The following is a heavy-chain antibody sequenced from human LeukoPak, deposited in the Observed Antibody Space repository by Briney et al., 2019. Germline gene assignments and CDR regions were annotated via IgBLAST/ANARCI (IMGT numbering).Heavy chain of an antibody. J-gene: IGHJ6*03. CDR3: ARDRCSSTSCGPYYYYYYMDV. CDR2: IIPIFGTA. V-gene: IGHV1-69*13. CDR1: GGTFSSYA. Sequence: ASVKVSCKASGGTFSSYAISWVRQAPGQGLEWMGGIIPIFGTANYAQKFQGRVTITADESTSTAYMELSSLRSADTAVYYCARDRCSSTSCGPYYYYYYMDVWGKGTTVTISS. D-gene: IGHD2-2*01.